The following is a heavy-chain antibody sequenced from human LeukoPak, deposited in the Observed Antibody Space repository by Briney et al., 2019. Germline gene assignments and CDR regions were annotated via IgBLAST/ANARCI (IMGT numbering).Heavy chain of an antibody. CDR3: ARDYTYGSGCPDY. J-gene: IGHJ4*02. D-gene: IGHD6-19*01. Sequence: PGRSLRLSCAASGFTFSSYAMHWVRQAPGKGLEWVAVISYGGSSKYYADSVKGRFTISRDNSKNTLYLHMNSLRAEDTAVYYCARDYTYGSGCPDYWGQGTQVTVSS. V-gene: IGHV3-30*04. CDR2: ISYGGSSK. CDR1: GFTFSSYA.